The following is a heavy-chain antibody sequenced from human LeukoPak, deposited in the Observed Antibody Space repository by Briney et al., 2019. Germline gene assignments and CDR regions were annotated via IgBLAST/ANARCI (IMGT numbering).Heavy chain of an antibody. Sequence: GGSLRLSCAASGFTFSSYAMSWVRETPGKGLEWVSAISGSGGSTYYADSVKGRFTISRDNSKNTLDLQMNSLRAEDTAVYYCAKVGVYDSSGYYSVNDAFDIWGQGTMVTVSS. CDR3: AKVGVYDSSGYYSVNDAFDI. V-gene: IGHV3-23*01. D-gene: IGHD3-22*01. CDR2: ISGSGGST. J-gene: IGHJ3*02. CDR1: GFTFSSYA.